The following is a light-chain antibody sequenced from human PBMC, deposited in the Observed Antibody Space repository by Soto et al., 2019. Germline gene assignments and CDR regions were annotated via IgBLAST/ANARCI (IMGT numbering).Light chain of an antibody. V-gene: IGKV3-15*01. CDR1: QSVSSN. CDR3: QQYNNWPIN. J-gene: IGKJ3*01. CDR2: GAS. Sequence: EIVMTQSPATLSVSPGERATLSCRASQSVSSNLAWYQQKPGQAPRLLIYGASTRATGIPARFSGSGSGTEFTLTISSLQSEDFAVYYCQQYNNWPINFGLGTKVDIK.